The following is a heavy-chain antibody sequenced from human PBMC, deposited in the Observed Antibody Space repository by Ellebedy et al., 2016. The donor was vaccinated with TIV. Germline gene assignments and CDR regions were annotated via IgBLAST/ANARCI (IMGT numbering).Heavy chain of an antibody. V-gene: IGHV3-21*01. D-gene: IGHD3-22*01. CDR1: GFTFSNAW. CDR3: ARSDSHMDV. J-gene: IGHJ6*02. CDR2: ISSSSSYI. Sequence: GGSLRLXCAASGFTFSNAWMSWVRQAPGKGLEWVSSISSSSSYIYYADSVKGRFTISRDNAKNSLYLQMNSLRAEDTAVYYCARSDSHMDVWGQGTTVTVSS.